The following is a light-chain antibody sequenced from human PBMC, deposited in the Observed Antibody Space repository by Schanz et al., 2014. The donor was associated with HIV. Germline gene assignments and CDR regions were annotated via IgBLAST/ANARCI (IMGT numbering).Light chain of an antibody. CDR2: ATS. J-gene: IGKJ2*01. Sequence: EIVLTQSPGRLSLSPGERATLSCRASQSVGGSQLAWFQLKRGQPPRLLIYATSFRAVGIPDRFSGSGSETDFTLTISGLEPEDFAVYYCQQYGSSHTFGQGTKLEIK. CDR3: QQYGSSHT. CDR1: QSVGGSQ. V-gene: IGKV3-20*01.